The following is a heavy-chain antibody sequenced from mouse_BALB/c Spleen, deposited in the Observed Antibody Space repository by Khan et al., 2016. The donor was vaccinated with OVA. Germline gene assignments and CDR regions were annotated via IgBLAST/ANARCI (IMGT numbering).Heavy chain of an antibody. Sequence: VQLKESGAELVRPGALVKLSCKPSGFNIKDYYIHWVKQRPELGLEWIGWIDPENGDPIYDPRFQGKAIITADTSSNTAYLQLSSLASEDTAVYYCARSGYFAWFTYWGQGTLVTVSA. D-gene: IGHD1-1*01. J-gene: IGHJ3*01. V-gene: IGHV14-1*02. CDR1: GFNIKDYY. CDR2: IDPENGDP. CDR3: ARSGYFAWFTY.